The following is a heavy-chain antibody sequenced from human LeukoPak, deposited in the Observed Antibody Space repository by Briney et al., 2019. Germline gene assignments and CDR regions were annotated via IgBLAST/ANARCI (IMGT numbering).Heavy chain of an antibody. Sequence: ASVKVSCKASGYTXTGYYMHWVRQAPGQGLDWMGWTNPNSGGTNYAQKFQGRVTMTRDTSISTAYMELSRLRSDDTAVYYCARLYYGSGSYPYFDYWGQGTLVTVSS. V-gene: IGHV1-2*02. J-gene: IGHJ4*02. CDR3: ARLYYGSGSYPYFDY. D-gene: IGHD3-10*01. CDR1: GYTXTGYY. CDR2: TNPNSGGT.